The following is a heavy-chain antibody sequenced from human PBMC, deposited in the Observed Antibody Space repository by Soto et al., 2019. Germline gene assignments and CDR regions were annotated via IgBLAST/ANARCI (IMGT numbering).Heavy chain of an antibody. D-gene: IGHD2-2*01. CDR1: GFTFSVYG. Sequence: QVHLVESGGGVVQPGRSLRLSCAASGFTFSVYGMHWVRQFPGKGLEWMAVISSDGSSEHYADSVKGRFTISRDNSRNTLYLQMNNLRLEDSAIYYCAKTITTYSGSSRGRGGVRENWGQGTLVSVSS. CDR2: ISSDGSSE. J-gene: IGHJ4*02. V-gene: IGHV3-30*18. CDR3: AKTITTYSGSSRGRGGVREN.